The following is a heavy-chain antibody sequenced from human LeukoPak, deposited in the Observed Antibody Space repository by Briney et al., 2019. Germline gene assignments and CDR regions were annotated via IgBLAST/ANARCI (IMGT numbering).Heavy chain of an antibody. Sequence: SETLSLACAVYGGSFSGYYWSWIRQPPGKGLEWIGEINHSGSTNYNPSLKSRVTISVGTSKNQFSLKLSSVTAADTAVYYCARGFDYDFWSGTMDYFYYWGQGTLVTVSS. J-gene: IGHJ4*02. CDR2: INHSGST. D-gene: IGHD3-3*01. CDR3: ARGFDYDFWSGTMDYFYY. V-gene: IGHV4-34*01. CDR1: GGSFSGYY.